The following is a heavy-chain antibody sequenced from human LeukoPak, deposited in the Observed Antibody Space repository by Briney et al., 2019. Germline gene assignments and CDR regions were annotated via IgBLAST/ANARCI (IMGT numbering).Heavy chain of an antibody. CDR1: GGTFSSYA. D-gene: IGHD5-18*01. J-gene: IGHJ4*02. CDR2: IIPIFGTA. V-gene: IGHV1-69*13. Sequence: ASVKVSCKASGGTFSSYAISWVRQAPGQGLEWMRGIIPIFGTANYAQKFQGRVTITADESTSTAYMELSSLRSEDTAVYYCARSDTAMVTTIYSFDYWGQGTLVTVSS. CDR3: ARSDTAMVTTIYSFDY.